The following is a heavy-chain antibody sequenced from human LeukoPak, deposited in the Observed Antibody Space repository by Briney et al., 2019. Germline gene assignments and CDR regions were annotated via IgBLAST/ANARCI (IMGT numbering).Heavy chain of an antibody. CDR3: ARVAGIAAAFDY. V-gene: IGHV1-69*05. J-gene: IGHJ4*02. CDR2: IIPIFGTA. D-gene: IGHD6-13*01. Sequence: ASVKVSCKASGGTFSSYAISWVRQAPGQGLEWMGRIIPIFGTANYAQKFQGRVTITTDESTSTAYMELSSLRSEDTAVYYCARVAGIAAAFDYWGLGTLVTVSS. CDR1: GGTFSSYA.